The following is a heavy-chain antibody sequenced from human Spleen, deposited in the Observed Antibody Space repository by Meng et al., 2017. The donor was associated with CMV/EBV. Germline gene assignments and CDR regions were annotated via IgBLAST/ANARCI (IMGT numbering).Heavy chain of an antibody. CDR2: IKQDGSEK. CDR3: ARDDNWNYRGFDY. Sequence: GGSLRLSCAASGFTFSSYGMHWVRQAPGKGLEWVANIKQDGSEKYYVDSVKGRFTISRDNAKNSLYLQMNSLRAEDTAVYYCARDDNWNYRGFDYWGQGTLVTVSS. D-gene: IGHD1-7*01. V-gene: IGHV3-7*01. J-gene: IGHJ4*02. CDR1: GFTFSSYG.